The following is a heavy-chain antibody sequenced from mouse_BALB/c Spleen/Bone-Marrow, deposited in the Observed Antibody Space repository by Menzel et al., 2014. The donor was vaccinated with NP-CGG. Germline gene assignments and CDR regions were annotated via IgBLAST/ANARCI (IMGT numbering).Heavy chain of an antibody. Sequence: EVKLVESGGGLVKPGGSLKLSCAASGFTFGSYTMSWVRQIPEKRLEWVATISSGGSYTYYPDSVKGRFTISRDNAKNTLYLQMSSLKSEDTAMYYCTRDLYDGYYYYAMDCWGRGTSVTVSS. CDR3: TRDLYDGYYYYAMDC. D-gene: IGHD2-3*01. CDR1: GFTFGSYT. J-gene: IGHJ4*01. CDR2: ISSGGSYT. V-gene: IGHV5-6-4*01.